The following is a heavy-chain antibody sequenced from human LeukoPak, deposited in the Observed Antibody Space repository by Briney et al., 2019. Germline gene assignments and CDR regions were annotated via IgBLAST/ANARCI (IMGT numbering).Heavy chain of an antibody. V-gene: IGHV4-59*01. CDR3: ARGGPGSGYHYYLDY. D-gene: IGHD3-22*01. CDR2: ISYSGST. CDR1: GGSISSYY. J-gene: IGHJ4*02. Sequence: SETLSLTCTVSGGSISSYYWSWIRQPPGKGLEWIGFISYSGSTTYNPSLKSRVTISLDMSKNQLSLNLSSVTGADTAVYHCARGGPGSGYHYYLDYWGQGTLVTVSS.